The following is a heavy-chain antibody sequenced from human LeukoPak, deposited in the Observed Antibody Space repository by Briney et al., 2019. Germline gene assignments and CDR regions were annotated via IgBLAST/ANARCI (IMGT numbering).Heavy chain of an antibody. Sequence: SQTLLHTCAISGDSVCSNSASWNWIRQSPSGGLEWLGRTYCRSEWYNDYAASVRGRITINADTSNNQVSLHLNSVTPEDTAVYFYARGYSGMTEALFQSWGQGTLVTVSS. V-gene: IGHV6-1*01. CDR2: TYCRSEWYN. D-gene: IGHD3-22*01. CDR1: GDSVCSNSAS. J-gene: IGHJ4*02. CDR3: ARGYSGMTEALFQS.